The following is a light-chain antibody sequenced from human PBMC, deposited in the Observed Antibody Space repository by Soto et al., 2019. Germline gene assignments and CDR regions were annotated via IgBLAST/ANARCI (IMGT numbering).Light chain of an antibody. CDR3: SSYAGSNNLV. CDR2: EVN. CDR1: SGDVGGYNY. V-gene: IGLV2-8*01. Sequence: QSALTQPPSASGSPGQSVTISCTGTSGDVGGYNYVSWYQQHPGQAPKLMIYEVNKRPSGVPDRFSASKSGNTASLTVSGLQAEDEADYYCSSYAGSNNLVFGTGTKVTVL. J-gene: IGLJ1*01.